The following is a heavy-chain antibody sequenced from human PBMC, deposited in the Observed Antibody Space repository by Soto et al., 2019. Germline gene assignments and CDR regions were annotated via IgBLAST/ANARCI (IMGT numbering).Heavy chain of an antibody. V-gene: IGHV3-30*03. Sequence: QERLVESGGGVVRPGKSLRLSCAASGFTFYTFGIHWVRQAPGKGLEWVALISYDGSYKYYGDSVKGRFTISRDTSNNTVYLQMNSLRAEDTGMYYCATLWMGYCSGKTCYDYWGQGTLVTVSS. J-gene: IGHJ4*02. CDR1: GFTFYTFG. D-gene: IGHD2-15*01. CDR2: ISYDGSYK. CDR3: ATLWMGYCSGKTCYDY.